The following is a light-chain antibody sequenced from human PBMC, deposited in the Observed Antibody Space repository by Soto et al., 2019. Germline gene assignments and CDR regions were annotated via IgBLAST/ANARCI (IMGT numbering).Light chain of an antibody. CDR2: DVS. Sequence: EIVMTQSPDTLSVSPGERATLTCRAGQGVTTNFAWYQQKSGQSPRLLIYDVSIRATGVPARFSATGSETGFTLTISGLQSGDSAVYFCQQYNNWPFSFGQGTRLEIK. CDR1: QGVTTN. CDR3: QQYNNWPFS. J-gene: IGKJ5*01. V-gene: IGKV3-15*01.